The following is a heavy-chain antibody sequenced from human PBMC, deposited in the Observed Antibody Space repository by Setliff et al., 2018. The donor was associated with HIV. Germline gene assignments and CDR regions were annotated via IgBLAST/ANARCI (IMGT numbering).Heavy chain of an antibody. Sequence: ASVKVSCKVSGYTLAEVSMHWVRQAPGKGLEWMGGFDPEDGEKVYAQRFQGTVTMTEDTSTDTAYMELTSLTSEDTAVYYCATITFYYDSSGSQNKKSYFFDYWGQGTLVTVSS. V-gene: IGHV1-24*01. CDR2: FDPEDGEK. J-gene: IGHJ4*02. D-gene: IGHD3-22*01. CDR3: ATITFYYDSSGSQNKKSYFFDY. CDR1: GYTLAEVS.